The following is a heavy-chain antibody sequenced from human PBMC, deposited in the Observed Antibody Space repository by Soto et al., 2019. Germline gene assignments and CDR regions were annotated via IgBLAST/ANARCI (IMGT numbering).Heavy chain of an antibody. J-gene: IGHJ4*02. Sequence: QVQLRQSGVEVKEPVASVKVSCKASGYMCSSYGINWVRQAPGRGLEWMGWISTYNGNTKYGQKFQGRVTLTTETSTSTVYMALRSLKFEDTAVYYCARGAEGYYYDKIGYDSSSTLAYWGPGSQFTVSS. V-gene: IGHV1-18*01. D-gene: IGHD3-22*01. CDR2: ISTYNGNT. CDR3: ARGAEGYYYDKIGYDSSSTLAY. CDR1: GYMCSSYG.